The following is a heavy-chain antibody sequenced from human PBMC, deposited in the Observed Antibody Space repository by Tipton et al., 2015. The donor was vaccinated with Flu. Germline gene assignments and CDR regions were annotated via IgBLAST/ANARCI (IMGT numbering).Heavy chain of an antibody. J-gene: IGHJ4*02. CDR3: AREGRNSGGLDY. D-gene: IGHD1-26*01. CDR2: VYYTGGT. V-gene: IGHV4-39*07. CDR1: SGSIGVTTYY. Sequence: LRLSCTVSSGSIGVTTYYWGWIRQPPGKGLEYIGSVYYTGGTYQNPSLESRVTISVDTSKNQFSLKLSSVTAADTAVYFCAREGRNSGGLDYWGQGTLVTVSS.